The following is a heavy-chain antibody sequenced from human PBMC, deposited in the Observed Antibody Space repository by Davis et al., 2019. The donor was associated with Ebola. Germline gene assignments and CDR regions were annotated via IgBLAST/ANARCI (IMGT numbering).Heavy chain of an antibody. CDR2: ITGSGST. D-gene: IGHD5-24*01. CDR3: AKVTWESRDDR. V-gene: IGHV3-23*01. Sequence: GGSLRLSCAASGVTFRSSIMSWVRQAPGKGLEWVSGITGSGSTYYADSVRGRFTISRDDSKNTLYLQMNSLRAEDTAVYYCAKVTWESRDDRWGQGTLVIVSS. CDR1: GVTFRSSI. J-gene: IGHJ5*02.